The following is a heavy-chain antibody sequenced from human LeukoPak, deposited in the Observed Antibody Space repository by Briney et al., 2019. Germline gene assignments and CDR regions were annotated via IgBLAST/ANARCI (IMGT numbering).Heavy chain of an antibody. Sequence: GGSLRLSCAASGFTLSNHVMHWVSQAPGKGMEWVAVISSDGNNKYYADSVQGRFTIARDNSKNTLYLQMNSLRPEDTAVYYCARDRPGITVAGALDYWGQGTLVTVSS. CDR3: ARDRPGITVAGALDY. CDR1: GFTLSNHV. CDR2: ISSDGNNK. V-gene: IGHV3-30*04. J-gene: IGHJ4*02. D-gene: IGHD6-19*01.